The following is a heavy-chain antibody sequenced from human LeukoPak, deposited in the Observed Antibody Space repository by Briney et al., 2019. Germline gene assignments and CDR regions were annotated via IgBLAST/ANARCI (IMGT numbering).Heavy chain of an antibody. Sequence: GGSLRLSCTASGFTFGDYAMSWVRQAPGKGLEWIGRIKSKTDGETTNYAEPVRGRFTISRDDSKSAVYLQMNSLKIEDTAVYYCTTDLGTYYHGSQRLIPIDYWGQGTLVTVSS. J-gene: IGHJ4*02. CDR2: IKSKTDGETT. V-gene: IGHV3-15*01. CDR1: GFTFGDYA. D-gene: IGHD3-10*01. CDR3: TTDLGTYYHGSQRLIPIDY.